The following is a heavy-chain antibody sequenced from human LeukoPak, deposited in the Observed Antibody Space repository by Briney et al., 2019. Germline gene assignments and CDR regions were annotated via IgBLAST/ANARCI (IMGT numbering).Heavy chain of an antibody. J-gene: IGHJ6*02. Sequence: PGGSLRLSCAASGFTFSDYYMSWIRQAPGKGLEWVSYISSSGSTIYYADSVKGRFTISRDNAKKSLYLQMNSLRAEDTAVYYCARDVSDYYDSSGYYYYYYGMDVWGQGTTVTVSS. CDR2: ISSSGSTI. V-gene: IGHV3-11*01. CDR1: GFTFSDYY. CDR3: ARDVSDYYDSSGYYYYYYGMDV. D-gene: IGHD3-22*01.